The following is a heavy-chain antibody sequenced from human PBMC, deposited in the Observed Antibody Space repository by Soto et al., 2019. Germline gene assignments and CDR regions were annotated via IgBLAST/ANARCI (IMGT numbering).Heavy chain of an antibody. CDR1: GGAFSSYY. D-gene: IGHD3-22*01. J-gene: IGHJ6*02. V-gene: IGHV4-59*01. CDR2: IYYSGRT. Sequence: SETLSLTCTVSGGAFSSYYWSWIRQPPGKGLEWIGHIYYSGRTNYNPSLKSRVTISGDTSKNQISLKLSSVTAADTAIYYCARDYYYDSRGYPGAYYYGMDVWGPGTTVTVSS. CDR3: ARDYYYDSRGYPGAYYYGMDV.